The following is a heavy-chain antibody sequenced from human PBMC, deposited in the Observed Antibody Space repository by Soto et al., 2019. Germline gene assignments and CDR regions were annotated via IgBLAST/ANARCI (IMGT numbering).Heavy chain of an antibody. CDR1: GHTFTSYG. J-gene: IGHJ4*02. CDR2: ISAYNGNT. CDR3: ARGDVVVTATTFDY. V-gene: IGHV1-18*01. D-gene: IGHD2-21*02. Sequence: QVQLVHAGAEVKKPGASVKVSCKAYGHTFTSYGITWVRQAPGQGLEWMGWISAYNGNTNYAQKFQGRVTMTTDTSTSTAYMELRSLRSDDTAVYYSARGDVVVTATTFDYWGQGTLVTVSS.